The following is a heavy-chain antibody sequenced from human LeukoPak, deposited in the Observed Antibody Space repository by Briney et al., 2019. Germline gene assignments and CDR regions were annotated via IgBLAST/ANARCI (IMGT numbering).Heavy chain of an antibody. CDR1: GFTFSRYR. CDR2: IKQDGNEK. CDR3: ARVTFFYYYFDL. Sequence: GGSLRLSCEASGFTFSRYRMTWVRQVPGKGLEWVTNIKQDGNEKYYVDSVRGRFTISRDNTKDSLFLQMDSLRVEDTAVYYCARVTFFYYYFDLWGRGTLVTVSS. J-gene: IGHJ2*01. V-gene: IGHV3-7*01.